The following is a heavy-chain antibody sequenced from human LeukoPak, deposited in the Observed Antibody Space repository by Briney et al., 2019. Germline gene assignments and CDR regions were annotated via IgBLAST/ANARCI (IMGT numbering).Heavy chain of an antibody. CDR1: DGSISNHY. CDR3: ARHGLDTGYYQAHFDY. J-gene: IGHJ4*02. V-gene: IGHV4-59*08. Sequence: SETLSLTCTISDGSISNHYWSWIRQPPGKGLQWIGYINYSGRTNYNPSLTSRVTVSVDTSKNQFSLKLSSVTAADTAVYYCARHGLDTGYYQAHFDYWGPGTLVTVSS. CDR2: INYSGRT. D-gene: IGHD3-9*01.